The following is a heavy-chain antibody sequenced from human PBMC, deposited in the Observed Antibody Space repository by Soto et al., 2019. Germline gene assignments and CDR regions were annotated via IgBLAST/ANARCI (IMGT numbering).Heavy chain of an antibody. CDR2: INAGNGNT. Sequence: QVQLVQSGAEVKKPGASVKVSCKASGYTFTSYAMHWVRQAPGQRLEWMGWINAGNGNTKYSQKFQGSVTITRDTSASTAYMELISRRSEDTAVDSCARGWSLYWYFDLWGRGTLVTVSS. J-gene: IGHJ2*01. CDR1: GYTFTSYA. V-gene: IGHV1-3*01. D-gene: IGHD3-3*01. CDR3: ARGWSLYWYFDL.